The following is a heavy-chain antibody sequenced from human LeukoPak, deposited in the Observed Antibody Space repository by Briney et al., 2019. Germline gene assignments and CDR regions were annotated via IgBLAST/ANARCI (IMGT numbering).Heavy chain of an antibody. CDR1: GFTFTKYW. V-gene: IGHV3-7*01. J-gene: IGHJ4*02. CDR3: ARGWGIAGTHSLNDY. CDR2: IKQDGSDK. Sequence: PGGSPRLSCAASGFTFTKYWMTWVRQAPGKGLEWVGNIKQDGSDKNYMDSVKGRFTISRDNTENSLYLQMNSLRAEDTAVYYCARGWGIAGTHSLNDYWGQGTLVTVSS. D-gene: IGHD6-13*01.